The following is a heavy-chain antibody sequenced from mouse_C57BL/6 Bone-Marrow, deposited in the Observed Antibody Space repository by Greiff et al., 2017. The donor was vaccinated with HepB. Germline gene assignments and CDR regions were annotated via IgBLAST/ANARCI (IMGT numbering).Heavy chain of an antibody. CDR2: ISSGSSTI. J-gene: IGHJ3*01. Sequence: DVMLVESGGGLVKPGGSLKLSCAASGFTFSDYGMHWVRQAPEKGLEWVAYISSGSSTIYYADTVKGRFTISRDNAKNTLFLQMTSLRSEDTAMYYCARGDQTDSSGPGFAYWGQGTLVTVSA. CDR1: GFTFSDYG. V-gene: IGHV5-17*01. D-gene: IGHD3-2*02. CDR3: ARGDQTDSSGPGFAY.